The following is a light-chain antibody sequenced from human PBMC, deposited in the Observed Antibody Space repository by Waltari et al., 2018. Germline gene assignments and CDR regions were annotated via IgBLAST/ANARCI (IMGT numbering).Light chain of an antibody. CDR1: SSDVGGYNY. CDR3: SSYTSSSTLV. V-gene: IGLV2-14*01. J-gene: IGLJ2*01. Sequence: QSALTQPASVSGSPGQSITISCTGTSSDVGGYNYVSWYQQHPGKAPKLMIYDVSNRPSGFSNRFSGSKSGITASLTISGLQAEDEADYYCSSYTSSSTLVFGGGTKLTVL. CDR2: DVS.